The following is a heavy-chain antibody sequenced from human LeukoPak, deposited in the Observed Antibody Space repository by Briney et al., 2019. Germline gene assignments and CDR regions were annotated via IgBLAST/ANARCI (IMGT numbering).Heavy chain of an antibody. CDR3: AREGRAAFRGDSDAFDI. V-gene: IGHV3-7*01. Sequence: PGGSLRLSCAASGFTFSSYWMSWVRQAPGKGLEWVANIKQDGSEKYYVDSVKGRFTISRDNAKNSLYLQMNSLRAEDTAVYYCAREGRAAFRGDSDAFDIWGQGTMVTVSS. CDR1: GFTFSSYW. D-gene: IGHD2-21*02. CDR2: IKQDGSEK. J-gene: IGHJ3*02.